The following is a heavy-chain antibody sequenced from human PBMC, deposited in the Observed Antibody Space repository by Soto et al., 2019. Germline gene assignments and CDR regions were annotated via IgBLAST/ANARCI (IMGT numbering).Heavy chain of an antibody. CDR1: GGSIRSGDYG. Sequence: QVQLQESGPGLLEPSQTLSLTCTVSGGSIRSGDYGWSWIRHTPGKGREWIGHIYNRGSTYSNPSLKSRVNMSVDAAKNHFSRKMSSVTAAVTAVDFWARGQSGDKVGSWGQGILLTVAS. V-gene: IGHV4-30-4*01. J-gene: IGHJ1*01. CDR2: IYNRGST. D-gene: IGHD1-26*01. CDR3: ARGQSGDKVGS.